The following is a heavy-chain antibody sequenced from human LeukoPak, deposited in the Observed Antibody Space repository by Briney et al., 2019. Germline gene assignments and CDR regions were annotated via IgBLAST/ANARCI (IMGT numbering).Heavy chain of an antibody. CDR2: INHSGST. CDR3: ARGDNDIAYYYYMDV. D-gene: IGHD3-9*01. CDR1: GGSFSGYY. J-gene: IGHJ6*03. Sequence: SETLSLTCAVYGGSFSGYYWSWIRQPPGKGLEWMGEINHSGSTNYNPSLKSRVTISVDTSKNQFSLKLSSVTAADTAVYYCARGDNDIAYYYYMDVWGKGTTVTVSS. V-gene: IGHV4-34*01.